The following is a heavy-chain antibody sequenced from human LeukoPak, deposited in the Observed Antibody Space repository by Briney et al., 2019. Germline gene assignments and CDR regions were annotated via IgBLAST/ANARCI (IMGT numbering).Heavy chain of an antibody. CDR2: IYYSGST. J-gene: IGHJ5*02. Sequence: SGTLSLSCIVSGESVRSGGGYGCWIRQPPGKGLKWIGYIYYSGSTNYNPSLKSRVTISVDTSKNQFSLKLSSVTAADTAVYYCARAGLDILTGYPNWFDPWGQGTLVTVSS. CDR1: GESVRSGGGY. V-gene: IGHV4-61*08. D-gene: IGHD3-9*01. CDR3: ARAGLDILTGYPNWFDP.